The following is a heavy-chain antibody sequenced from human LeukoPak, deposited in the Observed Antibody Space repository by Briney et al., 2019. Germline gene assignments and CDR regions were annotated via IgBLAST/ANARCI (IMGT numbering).Heavy chain of an antibody. V-gene: IGHV4-59*12. CDR3: ARVRVRGVIHSWFDP. Sequence: PSETLSLTCSVSGGSISPFYWSWIRQPPGKGLEWIGHIYYSGSTNYNPSLKSRVTISVDTSKNQFSLKLSSVTAADTAVYYCARVRVRGVIHSWFDPWGQGTLVTVSS. CDR2: IYYSGST. CDR1: GGSISPFY. J-gene: IGHJ5*02. D-gene: IGHD3-10*01.